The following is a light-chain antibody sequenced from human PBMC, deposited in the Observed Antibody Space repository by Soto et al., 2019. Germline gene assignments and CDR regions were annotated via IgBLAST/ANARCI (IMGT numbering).Light chain of an antibody. CDR1: QSVLYSSNNKNY. CDR2: WAS. J-gene: IGKJ4*01. CDR3: QQDYSTPPLT. Sequence: DIVMTQSPDSLSVSLGERATINCKSSQSVLYSSNNKNYLAWYQQKPGQPPKLLIYWASTRESGVPDRFSGSGSGTDFTLTISGLQAEDVAVYYCQQDYSTPPLTFGGGTKVEIK. V-gene: IGKV4-1*01.